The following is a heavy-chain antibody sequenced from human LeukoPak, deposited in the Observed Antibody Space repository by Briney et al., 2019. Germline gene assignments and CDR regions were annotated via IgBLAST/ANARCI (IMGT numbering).Heavy chain of an antibody. Sequence: PSETLSLTCAVSGGSISSNSYYWGWIRQPPGKGLEWIGGIYYSGSTYYNPSLKSRDTISVDTSKNQFSLKLSSVTAAHTAVYYCARTRYYYNSRSYGAPYYFDYWGQGTLVTVSS. CDR2: IYYSGST. V-gene: IGHV4-39*01. J-gene: IGHJ4*02. D-gene: IGHD3-10*01. CDR3: ARTRYYYNSRSYGAPYYFDY. CDR1: GGSISSNSYY.